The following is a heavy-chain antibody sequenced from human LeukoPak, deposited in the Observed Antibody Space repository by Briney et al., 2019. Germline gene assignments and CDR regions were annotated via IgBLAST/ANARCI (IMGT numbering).Heavy chain of an antibody. V-gene: IGHV1-69*05. CDR3: APSLSFGLPFDY. J-gene: IGHJ4*02. CDR2: IIPIFGTA. Sequence: GASVKVSCKASGGTFSSYAISWVRQAPGQGLEWMGGIIPIFGTANYAQKFQGRVTITTDESMSTAYMELSSLRSEDTAVYYCAPSLSFGLPFDYWGQGTLVTVSS. D-gene: IGHD3-10*01. CDR1: GGTFSSYA.